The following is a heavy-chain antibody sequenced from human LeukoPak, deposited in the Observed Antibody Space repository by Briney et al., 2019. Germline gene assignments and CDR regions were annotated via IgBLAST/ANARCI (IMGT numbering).Heavy chain of an antibody. CDR1: GLTFSSYD. Sequence: PGRSLRLSCAASGLTFSSYDMHWVRQATGKGLEWVSGLGTAGDRYYSGSVKGRFTISRENAKSSLYLQMNSLTVGDTALYYCTRGGRDGFDIWGQGTVVTVSS. J-gene: IGHJ3*02. V-gene: IGHV3-13*01. CDR2: LGTAGDR. D-gene: IGHD2-15*01. CDR3: TRGGRDGFDI.